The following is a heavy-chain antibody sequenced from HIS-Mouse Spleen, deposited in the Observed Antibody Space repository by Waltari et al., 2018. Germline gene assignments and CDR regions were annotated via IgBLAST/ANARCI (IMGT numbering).Heavy chain of an antibody. J-gene: IGHJ4*02. Sequence: QVQLVQSGAEVKKPGASVKVSCKASGYTFTGYYMHWVRQAPGQGLEWMGWTNPNSGGTNYAQTFQGRVTMTRDTSISTACMELSRLRSDDTAVYYCARYSSGWRFDYWGQGTLVTVSS. V-gene: IGHV1-2*02. CDR1: GYTFTGYY. CDR3: ARYSSGWRFDY. CDR2: TNPNSGGT. D-gene: IGHD6-19*01.